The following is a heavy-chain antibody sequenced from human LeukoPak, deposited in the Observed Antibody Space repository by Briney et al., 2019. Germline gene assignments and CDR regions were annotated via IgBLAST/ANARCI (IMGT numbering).Heavy chain of an antibody. CDR3: AREVSGSYASYYYYGMDV. D-gene: IGHD1-26*01. CDR1: GYTFTSYG. J-gene: IGHJ6*02. CDR2: ISAYNGNT. Sequence: ASVKVSCKASGYTFTSYGISWVRQAPGQGLEWMGWISAYNGNTNYAQKLQGRVTMTTDTSTSTAYMELRSLRSDDTAVYYCAREVSGSYASYYYYGMDVWGQGTTVTVSS. V-gene: IGHV1-18*01.